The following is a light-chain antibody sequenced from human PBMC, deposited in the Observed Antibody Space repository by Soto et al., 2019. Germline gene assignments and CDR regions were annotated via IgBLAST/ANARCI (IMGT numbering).Light chain of an antibody. J-gene: IGLJ2*01. CDR1: SSDVGHYKY. CDR3: SSYRSSTIPAV. CDR2: EVT. V-gene: IGLV2-14*01. Sequence: QSVLTQPASVSGSPGQWITISCTGTSSDVGHYKYVSWYQQHPGKAPKLIIYEVTNRPSGVSNRFSGSKSGNTASLTISGLQAEDEADYYCSSYRSSTIPAVFGGGTKVTVL.